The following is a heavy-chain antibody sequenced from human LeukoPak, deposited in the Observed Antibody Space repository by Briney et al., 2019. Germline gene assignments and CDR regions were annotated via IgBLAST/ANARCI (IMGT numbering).Heavy chain of an antibody. J-gene: IGHJ5*02. CDR2: IHTSGST. V-gene: IGHV4-4*07. Sequence: PSETLSLTCTVSGVSISSFYWSWIRQPAGKGLEWIGRIHTSGSTNYNPSLKSRVTMSADTSKKQFTLNLRSVTAADTAVYYCAGEISTLFGVVTMRFDPWGQGTLVIVSS. D-gene: IGHD3-3*01. CDR1: GVSISSFY. CDR3: AGEISTLFGVVTMRFDP.